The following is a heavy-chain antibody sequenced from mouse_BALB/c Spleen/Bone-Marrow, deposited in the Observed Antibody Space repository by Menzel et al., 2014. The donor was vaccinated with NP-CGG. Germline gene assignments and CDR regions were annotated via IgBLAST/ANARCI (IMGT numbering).Heavy chain of an antibody. V-gene: IGHV14-3*02. D-gene: IGHD1-1*01. Sequence: VQLQQSGAELVKPGASVKLSCTASGFNIKDTYMHWVKQRPEQGLEWIGRIDPANGNTKYDPKFQGKATITADTSSNSAYLQLSSLTSEDTAVYYCARYYYGSSLFDYWGQGTPLTVSS. J-gene: IGHJ2*01. CDR2: IDPANGNT. CDR3: ARYYYGSSLFDY. CDR1: GFNIKDTY.